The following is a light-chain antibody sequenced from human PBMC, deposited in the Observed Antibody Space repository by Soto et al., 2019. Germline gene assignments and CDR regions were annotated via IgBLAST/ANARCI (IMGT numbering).Light chain of an antibody. Sequence: EIVLTQSPGTLSLSPGERATLSCRASQSAFSTYLAWFQQKPGQAPRLLIYGASSRATGIPDRFSGSGSATDFTLTISRLEPDDFAVYYCHQYGSSPWTLGQGTRVEI. V-gene: IGKV3-20*01. CDR1: QSAFSTY. CDR2: GAS. CDR3: HQYGSSPWT. J-gene: IGKJ1*01.